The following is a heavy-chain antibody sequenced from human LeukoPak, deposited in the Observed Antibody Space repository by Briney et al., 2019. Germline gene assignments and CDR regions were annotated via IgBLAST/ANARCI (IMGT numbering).Heavy chain of an antibody. CDR3: ARDGGVVVGFDP. CDR1: GFTFSSYG. Sequence: GRSLRLSCAASGFTFSSYGMHWVRKAPGKGLEWVADIWYDGSNKYYADSVKGRFTISRDNSKNTLYLQMNSLRAEDTAVYYCARDGGVVVGFDPWGQGTLVTVSS. J-gene: IGHJ5*02. V-gene: IGHV3-33*01. D-gene: IGHD2-2*01. CDR2: IWYDGSNK.